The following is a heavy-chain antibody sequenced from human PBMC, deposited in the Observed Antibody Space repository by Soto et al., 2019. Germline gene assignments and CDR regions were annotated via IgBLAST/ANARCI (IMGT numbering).Heavy chain of an antibody. CDR1: GFTFSSYA. V-gene: IGHV3-23*01. CDR3: AKDLYSSSWYGIDP. D-gene: IGHD6-13*01. Sequence: PGGSLRLSCAASGFTFSSYAMRWVRQAPGKGLEWVSAISGSGGSTYYADSVKGRFTISRDNSKNTLYLQMNSLRAEDTAVYYCAKDLYSSSWYGIDPWGQGTLVTGSS. J-gene: IGHJ5*02. CDR2: ISGSGGST.